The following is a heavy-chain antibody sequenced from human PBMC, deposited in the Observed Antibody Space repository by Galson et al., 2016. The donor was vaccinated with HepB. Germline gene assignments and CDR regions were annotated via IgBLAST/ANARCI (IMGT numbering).Heavy chain of an antibody. Sequence: SVKVSCKASGGAFNTYPISWVRQAPGQGLEWLGGIIPMFATATYAQKFRGRVTITADDSTSTAYLELTSLRSADTAVYYCARPTAIERYCSGSTCYGEVSYYYYGTDVWGQGTTVTVSS. D-gene: IGHD2-2*01. CDR3: ARPTAIERYCSGSTCYGEVSYYYYGTDV. V-gene: IGHV1-69*13. J-gene: IGHJ6*02. CDR1: GGAFNTYP. CDR2: IIPMFATA.